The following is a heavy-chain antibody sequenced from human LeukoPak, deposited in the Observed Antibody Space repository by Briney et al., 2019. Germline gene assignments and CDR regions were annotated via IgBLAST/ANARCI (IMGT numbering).Heavy chain of an antibody. V-gene: IGHV3-23*01. D-gene: IGHD2-2*02. CDR2: ISGSGGST. CDR1: RFTFSSYA. J-gene: IGHJ6*02. Sequence: GGSLRLSCAASRFTFSSYAMSWVRQAPGKGLEWVSAISGSGGSTYYADSVKGRFTISRDNSKNTLYLQMNSLRAEDTAVYYCAEGRDYCSSTSCYTYYYYGMDVWGQGTTVTVSS. CDR3: AEGRDYCSSTSCYTYYYYGMDV.